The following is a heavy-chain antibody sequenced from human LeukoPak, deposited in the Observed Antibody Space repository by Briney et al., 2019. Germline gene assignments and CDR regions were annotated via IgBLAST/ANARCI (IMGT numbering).Heavy chain of an antibody. CDR2: IYPGDSDA. V-gene: IGHV5-51*01. Sequence: GESLKISCKGSGYIFTSSWIGWVRQMPGKGLEWMGIIYPGDSDARYGPSFQGQVTISADKSVSTAYLQWSSLKASDTAMYYCARPHISGYPTCFDYWGQGTLVTVSS. D-gene: IGHD3-22*01. J-gene: IGHJ4*02. CDR3: ARPHISGYPTCFDY. CDR1: GYIFTSSW.